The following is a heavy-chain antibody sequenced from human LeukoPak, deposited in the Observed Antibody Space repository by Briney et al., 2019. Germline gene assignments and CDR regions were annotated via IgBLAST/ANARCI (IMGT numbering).Heavy chain of an antibody. CDR1: GFTFSSYE. CDR3: ARVRDYDFWSGYPYYYYGMDV. V-gene: IGHV3-48*03. Sequence: GGSLRLSCAASGFTFSSYEMNWVRQAPGKGLDWVSDISSSGSTIYYADSVKGRFTISRDNAKNSLYLQMNSLRAEDTAVYYCARVRDYDFWSGYPYYYYGMDVWGQGTTVTVSS. D-gene: IGHD3-3*01. CDR2: ISSSGSTI. J-gene: IGHJ6*02.